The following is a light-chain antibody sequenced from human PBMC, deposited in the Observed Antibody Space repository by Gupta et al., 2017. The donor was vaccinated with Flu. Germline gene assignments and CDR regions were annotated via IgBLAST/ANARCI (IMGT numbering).Light chain of an antibody. CDR2: GAS. CDR1: QSVNSN. Sequence: EIVMTQSPLTLSVSPGESATLSCRASQSVNSNLMWYQQKPGQAPRLLIYGASTRTTGVPDRFSGSGSGTELTLTISGVQSEDVAVYYCHQVHKWPYTFGQGTKLEIK. J-gene: IGKJ2*01. CDR3: HQVHKWPYT. V-gene: IGKV3-15*01.